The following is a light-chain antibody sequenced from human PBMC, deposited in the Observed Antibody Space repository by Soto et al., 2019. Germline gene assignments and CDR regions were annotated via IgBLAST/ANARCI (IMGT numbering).Light chain of an antibody. CDR2: DVG. CDR3: TSYTSSGTLV. J-gene: IGLJ2*01. V-gene: IGLV2-14*01. CDR1: SSDVGGYNY. Sequence: QSVLTQPASVSGSPGQSIAISCTGTSSDVGGYNYVAWYQQYPGKAPKLIIYDVGSRPSGVSNRFSGSQSGNTASLIISGLQAEDESDYYCTSYTSSGTLVFGGGTKLT.